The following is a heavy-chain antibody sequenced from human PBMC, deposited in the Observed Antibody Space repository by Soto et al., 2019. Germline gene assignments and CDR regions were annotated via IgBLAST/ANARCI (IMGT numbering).Heavy chain of an antibody. Sequence: PGGSLRLSCAASGFTFSSYGMHWVRQAPGKGLEWVAVISYDGSNKYYADSVKGRFTISRDNSKNTLYLQMNSLRAEDTAVYYCAKARAGTTSSSGWYLDYWGQGTLVTVSS. J-gene: IGHJ4*02. CDR2: ISYDGSNK. D-gene: IGHD6-19*01. CDR1: GFTFSSYG. CDR3: AKARAGTTSSSGWYLDY. V-gene: IGHV3-30*18.